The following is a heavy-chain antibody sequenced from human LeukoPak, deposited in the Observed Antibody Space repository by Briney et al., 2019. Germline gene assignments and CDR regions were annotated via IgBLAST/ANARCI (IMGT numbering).Heavy chain of an antibody. CDR3: AREGNGYNIDYFDY. CDR2: IYYSGST. V-gene: IGHV4-59*01. D-gene: IGHD5-24*01. CDR1: GGSISSYY. Sequence: SETLSLTCTVSGGSISSYYWSWIRQPPGKGLEWIGYIYYSGSTNYNPSLKSRVTISVDTSKNQFSLKLSSVTAADTAVYYCAREGNGYNIDYFDYWGQGTLVTVSS. J-gene: IGHJ4*02.